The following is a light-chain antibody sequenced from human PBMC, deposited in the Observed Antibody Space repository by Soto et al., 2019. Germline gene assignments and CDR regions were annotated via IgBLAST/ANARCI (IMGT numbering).Light chain of an antibody. CDR3: QQRSNWPPT. CDR2: GAS. V-gene: IGKV3-15*01. J-gene: IGKJ5*01. Sequence: IVMTQSPATLSVSPGERATLSCRASQTVLSNLAWYQQKPGQAPRLLIHGASTRATGFPARFRGSGSGTEFTLTISSLQPEDFAVYICQQRSNWPPTFGQGTRLEI. CDR1: QTVLSN.